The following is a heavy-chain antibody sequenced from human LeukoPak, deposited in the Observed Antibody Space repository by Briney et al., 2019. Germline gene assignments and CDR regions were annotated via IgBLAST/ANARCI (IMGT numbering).Heavy chain of an antibody. CDR1: GYTLTELS. Sequence: ASVKVSFKVSGYTLTELSMHWVRQAPGKGLEWMGGFDPEDGETIYAQKFQGRVTMTEDTSTDTAYMELSSLRSEDTAVYYCATGVLYGDYVAVSWFDPWGQGTLVTVSS. V-gene: IGHV1-24*01. D-gene: IGHD4-17*01. J-gene: IGHJ5*02. CDR3: ATGVLYGDYVAVSWFDP. CDR2: FDPEDGET.